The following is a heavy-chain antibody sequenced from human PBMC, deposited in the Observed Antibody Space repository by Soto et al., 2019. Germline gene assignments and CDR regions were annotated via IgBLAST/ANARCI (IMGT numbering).Heavy chain of an antibody. CDR1: ADSFSSYG. J-gene: IGHJ4*02. CDR2: IIPIFGTT. V-gene: IGHV1-69*01. D-gene: IGHD3-3*01. CDR3: ARVFPDGWVEPGVVRGYLDT. Sequence: QVQLVQSGAEVKEPGSAVKVSCKAPADSFSSYGISWVRQAPGQGLEWMGGIIPIFGTTNYAETFQGRVTITADESTKTAYMELSSLRSEDTALYYCARVFPDGWVEPGVVRGYLDTWGRGTLVTVSS.